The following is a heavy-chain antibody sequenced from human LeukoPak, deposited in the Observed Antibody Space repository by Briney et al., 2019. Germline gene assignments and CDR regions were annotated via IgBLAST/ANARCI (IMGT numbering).Heavy chain of an antibody. J-gene: IGHJ5*02. CDR1: GFTFSSYV. CDR3: ANLHPMVYATFDP. V-gene: IGHV3-30*02. D-gene: IGHD2-8*01. CDR2: IRYDGSNK. Sequence: PGGSLRLSCAASGFTFSSYVMHWVRQPPGKGLEWVAFIRYDGSNKYYADSLKGRYTISRDNSKNTLYLQMNSLRAEDTAVYYCANLHPMVYATFDPWGQGTLVTVSS.